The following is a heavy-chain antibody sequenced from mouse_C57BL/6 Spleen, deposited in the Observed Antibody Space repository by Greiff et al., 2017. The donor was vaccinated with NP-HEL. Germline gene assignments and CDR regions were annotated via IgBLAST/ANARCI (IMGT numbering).Heavy chain of an antibody. CDR1: GFTFSDYY. J-gene: IGHJ1*03. V-gene: IGHV5-16*01. Sequence: VMLVESEGGLVQPGSSMKLSCTASGFTFSDYYMAWVRQVPEKGLEWVANINYDGSSTYYLDSLKSRFIISRDNAKNILYLQMSSLKSEDTATYYCARDWDYGSSYWYFDVWGTGTTVTVSS. CDR2: INYDGSST. CDR3: ARDWDYGSSYWYFDV. D-gene: IGHD1-1*01.